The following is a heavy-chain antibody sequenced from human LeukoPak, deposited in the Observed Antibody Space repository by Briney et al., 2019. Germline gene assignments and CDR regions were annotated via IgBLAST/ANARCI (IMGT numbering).Heavy chain of an antibody. CDR3: ARDDYGETF. J-gene: IGHJ4*02. Sequence: GGSLRLSCAASGFNFSNHGMSWVRQAPGKGLECVSTISGRGGSTFYADSVKGRFTISRDNSKNTLYLQMSSLRPEDTVVYYCARDDYGETFWGQGTLVTVSS. CDR2: ISGRGGST. CDR1: GFNFSNHG. V-gene: IGHV3-23*01. D-gene: IGHD4-17*01.